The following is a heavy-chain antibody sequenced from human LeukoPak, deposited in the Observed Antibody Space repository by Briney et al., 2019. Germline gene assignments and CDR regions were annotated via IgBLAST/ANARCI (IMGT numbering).Heavy chain of an antibody. V-gene: IGHV4-59*01. CDR3: ARDGRGYSYGLDY. CDR2: IYYSGST. D-gene: IGHD5-18*01. J-gene: IGHJ4*02. Sequence: KPSETLSLTCTVSGGSISSYYWSWIRQPPGKGLEWIGNIYYSGSTSYNPSLKSRVTISVDTSKNHFSLRLSSVTAADTAVYYCARDGRGYSYGLDYWGQGTLVTVSS. CDR1: GGSISSYY.